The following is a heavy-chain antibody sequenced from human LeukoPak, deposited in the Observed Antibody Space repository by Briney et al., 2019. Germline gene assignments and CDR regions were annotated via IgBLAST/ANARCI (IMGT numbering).Heavy chain of an antibody. CDR3: TRREGYCSSTSCPAFDY. Sequence: PGGSLRLSCAASGFTFSSSAMHWVRQASGKGLEWVGRIRSKANSYATAYAASVKGRFTISRDGSKNTAYLQMNSLKTEDTAVYYCTRREGYCSSTSCPAFDYWGQGTLVTVSS. CDR2: IRSKANSYAT. J-gene: IGHJ4*02. CDR1: GFTFSSSA. V-gene: IGHV3-73*01. D-gene: IGHD2-2*01.